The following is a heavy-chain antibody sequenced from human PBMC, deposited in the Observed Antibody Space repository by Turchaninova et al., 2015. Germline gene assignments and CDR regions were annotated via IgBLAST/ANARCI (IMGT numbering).Heavy chain of an antibody. Sequence: QVQLQESGPGLVKPSETLSLTCAVSGYSISSGYYWGWIRQPPGKGREWFGRIYHGVSTYYNPSLKSRVTISVDTSKNQFSLKLSSVTAADTAVYYCARGSGNYQFDCWGQGTLVTVSS. V-gene: IGHV4-38-2*01. D-gene: IGHD6-19*01. CDR3: ARGSGNYQFDC. J-gene: IGHJ4*02. CDR2: IYHGVST. CDR1: GYSISSGYY.